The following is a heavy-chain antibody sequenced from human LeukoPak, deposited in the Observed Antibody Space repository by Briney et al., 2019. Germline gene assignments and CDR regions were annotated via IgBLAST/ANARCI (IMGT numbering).Heavy chain of an antibody. CDR1: GFIFDDYG. Sequence: GGSLRLPCAASGFIFDDYGMIWVRQAPGKGLEWVSGINWNGGNTGYADSVGGRFTISRDNARNTLYLQMNSLRAEDTALYYCARDGLGGQPFDYWGQGTLVTVSS. V-gene: IGHV3-20*04. CDR3: ARDGLGGQPFDY. D-gene: IGHD3/OR15-3a*01. J-gene: IGHJ4*02. CDR2: INWNGGNT.